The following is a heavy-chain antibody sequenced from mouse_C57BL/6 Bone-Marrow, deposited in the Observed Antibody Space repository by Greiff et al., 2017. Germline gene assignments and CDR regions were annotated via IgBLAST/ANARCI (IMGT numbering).Heavy chain of an antibody. Sequence: VTLQESGPELVKPGASVKLSCKASGSTFTSYDINWVKQRPGQGLEWIGCIYPSNGSTTYNEKFKGKATLTVDTSSSTADMELHSLISEDYAVYFCARTRRTYGTEAYWGQGTLVTVSA. CDR1: GSTFTSYD. J-gene: IGHJ3*01. V-gene: IGHV1-85*01. CDR3: ARTRRTYGTEAY. CDR2: IYPSNGST. D-gene: IGHD4-1*01.